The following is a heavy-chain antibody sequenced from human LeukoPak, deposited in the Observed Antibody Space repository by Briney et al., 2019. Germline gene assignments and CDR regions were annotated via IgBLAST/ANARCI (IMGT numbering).Heavy chain of an antibody. Sequence: GGSLRLSCAASGFTFSSYAMSWVRQAPGKGLEWVSTLSGSGGSTYYADSVKGRFTIFRDNSKITLYLQMNSLRAEDTAVYYCARAPSPDSGSYYFDYWGHGTLVNVFS. CDR3: ARAPSPDSGSYYFDY. CDR1: GFTFSSYA. CDR2: LSGSGGST. D-gene: IGHD1-26*01. V-gene: IGHV3-23*01. J-gene: IGHJ4*01.